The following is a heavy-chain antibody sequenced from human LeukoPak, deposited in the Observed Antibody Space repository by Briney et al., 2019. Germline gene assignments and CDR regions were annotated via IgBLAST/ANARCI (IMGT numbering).Heavy chain of an antibody. CDR1: GYTFTAYY. CDR3: AREATSFGVALPAS. V-gene: IGHV1-46*04. D-gene: IGHD3-3*01. J-gene: IGHJ5*02. Sequence: ASVKVSCKPSGYTFTAYYMHWVRQAPGQGLEWMGIINPSGGSTSYAPKLQGRVTLTRDMSTSTVYMELSSLRSEDTAVYYCAREATSFGVALPASWGQRTLVTVSS. CDR2: INPSGGST.